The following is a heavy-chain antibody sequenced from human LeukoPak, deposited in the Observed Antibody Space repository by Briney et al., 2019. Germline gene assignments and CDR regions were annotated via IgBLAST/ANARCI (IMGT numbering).Heavy chain of an antibody. CDR1: GLTFNSYA. J-gene: IGHJ6*03. Sequence: GGSLRLSCAASGLTFNSYAMHWVRQAPGKGLEWVAVISYDGSNKYYTDSVKGRFTISRDNSKNTLYLQMNSLRAEDTAVYYCARSYGSGSYYYMDVWGKGTTVTVSS. CDR3: ARSYGSGSYYYMDV. CDR2: ISYDGSNK. D-gene: IGHD3-10*01. V-gene: IGHV3-30-3*01.